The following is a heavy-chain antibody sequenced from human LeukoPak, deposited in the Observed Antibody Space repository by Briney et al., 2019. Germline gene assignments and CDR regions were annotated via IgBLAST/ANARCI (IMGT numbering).Heavy chain of an antibody. CDR3: ARTCSGGSCSPEYGMDV. V-gene: IGHV4-4*07. Sequence: PSETLSLTCTVSGGSISSYYWSWIRQPAGKGLEWIGRIYTSGSTNYNPSLKSRVTMSVDTSKNQFSLKLSSVTAADTAVYYCARTCSGGSCSPEYGMDVWGQGTTVTVSS. J-gene: IGHJ6*02. CDR1: GGSISSYY. D-gene: IGHD2-15*01. CDR2: IYTSGST.